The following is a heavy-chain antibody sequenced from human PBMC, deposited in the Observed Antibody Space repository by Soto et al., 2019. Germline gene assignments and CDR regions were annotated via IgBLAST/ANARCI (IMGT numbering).Heavy chain of an antibody. J-gene: IGHJ6*02. V-gene: IGHV4-59*01. CDR3: ARDQGVQGDYYGMDA. Sequence: SETLSLTCTVSGGSINNYYWSWIRQPPGKGLEWIGYIYYTGNTNYNPSLKSRVTISVDTSKNQVSLKLRSVTAADTAMYYCARDQGVQGDYYGMDAWGQGTTVTVFS. CDR2: IYYTGNT. CDR1: GGSINNYY. D-gene: IGHD3-16*01.